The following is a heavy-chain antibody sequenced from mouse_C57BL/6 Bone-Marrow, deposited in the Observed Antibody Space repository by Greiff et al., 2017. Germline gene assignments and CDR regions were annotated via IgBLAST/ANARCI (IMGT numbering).Heavy chain of an antibody. CDR1: GYTFTSYW. CDR2: IYPNSGRT. D-gene: IGHD4-1*01. Sequence: QVQLQQPGAELVKPGASVKMSCKASGYTFTSYWITWVKQRPGPGLEWIVDIYPNSGRTNYNEKFKSKAILTVDTSSTTAYLQLSSLTYEDSAVFYWARSGPLGRSFDYWGQGTTLTVSS. J-gene: IGHJ2*01. V-gene: IGHV1-55*01. CDR3: ARSGPLGRSFDY.